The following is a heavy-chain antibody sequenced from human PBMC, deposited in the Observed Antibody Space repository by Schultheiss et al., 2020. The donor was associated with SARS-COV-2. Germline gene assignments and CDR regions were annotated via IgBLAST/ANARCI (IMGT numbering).Heavy chain of an antibody. V-gene: IGHV4-61*08. Sequence: SQTLSLTCTVSGGSITSGAFSWTWIRQQPRKGLEWIGYIYYSGSTNYNPSLKSRVTISVDTSKNQFSLKLSSVTAADTAVYYCARDMEDSSGYYFSDGWPPFDYWGQGTLVTVSS. J-gene: IGHJ4*02. CDR2: IYYSGST. CDR1: GGSITSGAFS. D-gene: IGHD3-22*01. CDR3: ARDMEDSSGYYFSDGWPPFDY.